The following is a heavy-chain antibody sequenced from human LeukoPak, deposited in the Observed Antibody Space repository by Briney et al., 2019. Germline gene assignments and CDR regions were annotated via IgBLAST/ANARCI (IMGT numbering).Heavy chain of an antibody. CDR2: INSDGSST. J-gene: IGHJ3*02. V-gene: IGHV3-74*01. CDR1: GFTFSSYW. Sequence: GGSLRLSCAASGFTFSSYWMHWVRQAPGKGLVWVSRINSDGSSTSYADSVKGRFTISRDNAKNTLYLQMNSLRAEDTAVYYCARGGRGYHAFDIWGQGTMVTVSS. CDR3: ARGGRGYHAFDI. D-gene: IGHD5-12*01.